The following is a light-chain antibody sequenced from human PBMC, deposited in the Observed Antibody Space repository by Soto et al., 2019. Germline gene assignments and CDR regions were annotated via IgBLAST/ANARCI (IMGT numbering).Light chain of an antibody. CDR2: GAS. CDR1: QSISSSY. J-gene: IGKJ1*01. V-gene: IGKV3-20*01. Sequence: EIVLTQSPGTLSLSLGERATLSCRASQSISSSYLVWYQQKPGQAPRLLIYGASSRATGIPDRFSGSGSGTDFTLTISRLEPEDFAVYYCQQYGRTFGQGTKVEIK. CDR3: QQYGRT.